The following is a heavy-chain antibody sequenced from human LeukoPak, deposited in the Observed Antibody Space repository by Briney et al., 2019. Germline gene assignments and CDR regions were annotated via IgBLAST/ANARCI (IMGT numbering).Heavy chain of an antibody. Sequence: GGSLRLSCAASGFTFSSYVIHWVRQAPGKELEWVAVISYDGSNKDYADSVKGRFTISRDNSKNTMYLQMNSLRAEDTAVYYCARGYSYGEYYFDYWGQGTLVAVSS. CDR2: ISYDGSNK. J-gene: IGHJ4*02. D-gene: IGHD5-18*01. CDR1: GFTFSSYV. V-gene: IGHV3-30*14. CDR3: ARGYSYGEYYFDY.